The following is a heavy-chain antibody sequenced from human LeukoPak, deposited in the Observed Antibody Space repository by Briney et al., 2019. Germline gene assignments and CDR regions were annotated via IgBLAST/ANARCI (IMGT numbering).Heavy chain of an antibody. CDR3: AKGDGYNYNYFDY. CDR2: ISGSGGST. D-gene: IGHD5-24*01. V-gene: IGHV3-23*01. Sequence: GGSLRLSCAASGFTFSSYAMSWVRQAPGKGLEWVSAISGSGGSTYYADSVKGRFTISRDNSKSTLYLQMNSLRAEDTAVYYCAKGDGYNYNYFDYWGQGTLVTVSS. CDR1: GFTFSSYA. J-gene: IGHJ4*02.